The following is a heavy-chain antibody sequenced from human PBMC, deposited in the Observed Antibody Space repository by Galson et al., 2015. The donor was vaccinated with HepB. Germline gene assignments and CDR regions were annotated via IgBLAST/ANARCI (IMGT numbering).Heavy chain of an antibody. CDR2: IIPILGIA. V-gene: IGHV1-69*04. CDR3: ARERGSGSPIYV. J-gene: IGHJ6*02. D-gene: IGHD3-10*01. Sequence: SVKVSCKASGGTFSSYTISWVRQAPGQGLEWMGRIIPILGIANYAQKFQGRVTITADKSTSTAYMELSSLRSADTAVYYCARERGSGSPIYVWGQGTTVTVSS. CDR1: GGTFSSYT.